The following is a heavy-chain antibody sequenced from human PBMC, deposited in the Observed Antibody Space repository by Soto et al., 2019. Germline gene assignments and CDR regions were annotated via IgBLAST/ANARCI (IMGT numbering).Heavy chain of an antibody. J-gene: IGHJ5*02. Sequence: SETLSLTCTVSGGSISSSSYYWGWIRQPPGKGLEWIGSIYYSGSTYYNPSLKSRVTISVDTSKNQFSLKLSSVTAADTAVYYCASFDPGRMTKILRPQSWFDPWGQGTLVTVSS. CDR2: IYYSGST. CDR3: ASFDPGRMTKILRPQSWFDP. D-gene: IGHD4-17*01. CDR1: GGSISSSSYY. V-gene: IGHV4-39*01.